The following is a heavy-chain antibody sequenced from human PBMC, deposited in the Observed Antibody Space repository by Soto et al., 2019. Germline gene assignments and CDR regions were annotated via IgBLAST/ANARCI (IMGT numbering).Heavy chain of an antibody. CDR1: GFSLSTNGVG. J-gene: IGHJ3*01. V-gene: IGHV2-5*02. Sequence: QITLKESGPTLVKPTQTLTLTCIFSGFSLSTNGVGVGWIRQPPGKSLEWVALIYWDDERRYNPSLKTRLSLNKDTSRNQVVLTMTNVDPVDTGTYYCAHRRARTSGRDDAYDVWGQGTMVVVSS. CDR3: AHRRARTSGRDDAYDV. D-gene: IGHD3-10*01. CDR2: IYWDDER.